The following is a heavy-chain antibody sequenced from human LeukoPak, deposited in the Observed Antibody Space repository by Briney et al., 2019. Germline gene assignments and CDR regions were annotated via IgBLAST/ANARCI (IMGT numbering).Heavy chain of an antibody. CDR2: XXYDGSNK. J-gene: IGHJ4*02. D-gene: IGHD6-19*01. CDR3: SRTTGYSSGWYVLDY. CDR1: GFTFSTXG. Sequence: GGSLRLSCAASGFTFSTXGMHWVRQAPAKGLEWVXXXXYDGSNKYYADSVKGRFTISRDNSKNTLYLQMNSLRAEDTAVYYCSRTTGYSSGWYVLDYWGQGTLVTVSS. V-gene: IGHV3-30*03.